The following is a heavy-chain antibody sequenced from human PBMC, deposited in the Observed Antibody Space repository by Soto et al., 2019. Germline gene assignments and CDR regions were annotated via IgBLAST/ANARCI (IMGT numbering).Heavy chain of an antibody. D-gene: IGHD2-2*01. CDR3: GRWSSTSCHLGSDY. J-gene: IGHJ4*02. CDR1: GFTFSSYA. CDR2: ISYDGSNK. V-gene: IGHV3-30-3*01. Sequence: QVQLVESGGGVVQPGRPLRLSCAASGFTFSSYAMNWVRQAPGKGLEWVALISYDGSNKYYADSVKGRFTISRDSSKNTLYLQMNSLRAADTAVYYCGRWSSTSCHLGSDYWGQGTLVTVS.